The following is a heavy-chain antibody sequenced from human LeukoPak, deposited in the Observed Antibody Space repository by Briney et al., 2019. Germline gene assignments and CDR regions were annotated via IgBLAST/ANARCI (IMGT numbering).Heavy chain of an antibody. J-gene: IGHJ4*02. V-gene: IGHV1-18*01. Sequence: ASVKVSCKASGYTFTSYGISWVRQAPGQGLEWMGWISAYNGNTNYAQKLQGRVTMTTDTSTSTAYMERRSLSSDDTAVYYCARGGYFDWLLAFDYWGQGTLVTVSS. CDR2: ISAYNGNT. CDR3: ARGGYFDWLLAFDY. CDR1: GYTFTSYG. D-gene: IGHD3-9*01.